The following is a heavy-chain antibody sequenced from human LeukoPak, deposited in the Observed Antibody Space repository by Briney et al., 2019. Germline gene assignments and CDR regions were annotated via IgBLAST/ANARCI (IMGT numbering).Heavy chain of an antibody. D-gene: IGHD6-6*01. CDR1: GSISSGSYY. CDR2: IYTSGST. Sequence: SETLSLTCTVSGSISSGSYYWSWLRQPAGKGLEWIGRIYTSGSTNYNPSLESRVTISVDTSKNQFSLKLTSLTAADTAVYYCAREGQQLVPPFDYWGQGNLVTVSS. J-gene: IGHJ4*02. CDR3: AREGQQLVPPFDY. V-gene: IGHV4-61*02.